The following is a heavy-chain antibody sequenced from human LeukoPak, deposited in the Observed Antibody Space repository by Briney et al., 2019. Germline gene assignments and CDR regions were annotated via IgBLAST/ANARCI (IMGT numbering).Heavy chain of an antibody. CDR3: ARDPLRRQAMVPPYYYMDV. CDR2: ISYDGSNK. Sequence: PGGSLRLSCAASGFTFSSYAMHWVRQAPGKGLEWVAVISYDGSNKYYADSVKGRFTISRDNSKNTLYLQMNSLRAEDTAVYYCARDPLRRQAMVPPYYYMDVWGKGTTVTVSS. J-gene: IGHJ6*03. CDR1: GFTFSSYA. D-gene: IGHD3-10*01. V-gene: IGHV3-30-3*01.